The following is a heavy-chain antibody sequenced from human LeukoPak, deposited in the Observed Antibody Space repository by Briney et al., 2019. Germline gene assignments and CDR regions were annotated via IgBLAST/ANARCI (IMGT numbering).Heavy chain of an antibody. Sequence: GGSLRLSCAASGFTFSSYGMHWVRQAPGKGLEWVSYISSSGSTIYYADSVKGRFTISRDNAKNSLYLQMNSLRAEDTAVYYCARGRYCSSTSCWFDPWGQGTLVTVSS. V-gene: IGHV3-48*04. CDR1: GFTFSSYG. D-gene: IGHD2-2*01. CDR2: ISSSGSTI. J-gene: IGHJ5*02. CDR3: ARGRYCSSTSCWFDP.